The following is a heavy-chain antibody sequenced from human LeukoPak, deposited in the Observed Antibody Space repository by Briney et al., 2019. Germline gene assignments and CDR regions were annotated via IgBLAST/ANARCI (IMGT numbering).Heavy chain of an antibody. CDR1: RFTFSTYW. CDR2: IKQDGSEK. Sequence: GGSLRLSCAASRFTFSTYWMSWVRQAPGKGLEWVANIKQDGSEKYYVDSLKGRFTISRDNAKKSLYLQMNSLRAADTAVYYCARDGVYRSSAPDYWGQGTLVTVSS. V-gene: IGHV3-7*01. CDR3: ARDGVYRSSAPDY. D-gene: IGHD2-8*01. J-gene: IGHJ4*02.